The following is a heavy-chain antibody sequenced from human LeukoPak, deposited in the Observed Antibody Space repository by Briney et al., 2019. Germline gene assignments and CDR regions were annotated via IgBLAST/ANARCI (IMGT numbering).Heavy chain of an antibody. Sequence: SVKVSCKASGYTFTGYYMHWVRQAPGQGLEWMGGIIPIFGTANYAQKFQGRVTITADESTSTAYMELSSLRSEDTAVYYCAQAVAGTRRFYYYYGMDVWGQGTTVTVSS. CDR2: IIPIFGTA. CDR3: AQAVAGTRRFYYYYGMDV. D-gene: IGHD6-19*01. CDR1: GYTFTGYY. J-gene: IGHJ6*02. V-gene: IGHV1-69*13.